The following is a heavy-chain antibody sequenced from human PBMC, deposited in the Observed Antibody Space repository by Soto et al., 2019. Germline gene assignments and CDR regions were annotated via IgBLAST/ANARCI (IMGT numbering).Heavy chain of an antibody. V-gene: IGHV3-21*01. Sequence: EVQLVESGGGLVKPGGSLRLSCAASGFTFSSYSMNWVRQAPGKGLEWVSSISSSSSYIYYADSVKGRFTISRDNAKNSLYLQMNSLRAEDTAVYYCARGVVPAAESAYWGQGTLVTVSS. J-gene: IGHJ4*02. D-gene: IGHD2-2*01. CDR3: ARGVVPAAESAY. CDR1: GFTFSSYS. CDR2: ISSSSSYI.